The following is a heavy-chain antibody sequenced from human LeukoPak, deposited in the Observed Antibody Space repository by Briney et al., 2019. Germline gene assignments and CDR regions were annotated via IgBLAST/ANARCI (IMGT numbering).Heavy chain of an antibody. Sequence: SETLSLTCTVSGDSMRSFYWGRIRQAPGKGLEWIGFISHSGYTSYSPSLKGRVAISVDTSKRHFSLRLSSMTAADTAIYYCARGRNDNGGMFFDSWAQGNLVTVSS. CDR3: ARGRNDNGGMFFDS. J-gene: IGHJ5*01. CDR2: ISHSGYT. V-gene: IGHV4-59*01. CDR1: GDSMRSFY. D-gene: IGHD4-23*01.